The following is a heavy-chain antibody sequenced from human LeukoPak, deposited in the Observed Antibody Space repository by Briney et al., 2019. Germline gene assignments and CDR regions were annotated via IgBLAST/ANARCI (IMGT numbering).Heavy chain of an antibody. Sequence: GGSLRLSCAASGFTFSSYEMNWVRQAPGKGLEWVSYISSSSSTIYYADSVKGRFTISRDNAKNSLYLQMNSLRAEDTAVYYCARGGYYDSTDAFDIWGQGTMVTVSS. J-gene: IGHJ3*02. D-gene: IGHD3-22*01. CDR3: ARGGYYDSTDAFDI. CDR1: GFTFSSYE. V-gene: IGHV3-48*01. CDR2: ISSSSSTI.